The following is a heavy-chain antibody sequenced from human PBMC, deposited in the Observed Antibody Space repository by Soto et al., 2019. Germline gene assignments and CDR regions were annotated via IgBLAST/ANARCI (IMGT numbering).Heavy chain of an antibody. D-gene: IGHD3-10*02. J-gene: IGHJ4*02. CDR3: AKVCSRSWSPHYYFDY. CDR1: GFTFNNYA. CDR2: ITDSGDDT. Sequence: EVQLLESGGGLVQPGGSLRLSCAASGFTFNNYAMGWVRQAPGKGLEWVSAITDSGDDTYYIDSVKGRFTISRDNAKSTLYLQMNSLRAEDTAIYYCAKVCSRSWSPHYYFDYWGQGTLVTVSS. V-gene: IGHV3-23*01.